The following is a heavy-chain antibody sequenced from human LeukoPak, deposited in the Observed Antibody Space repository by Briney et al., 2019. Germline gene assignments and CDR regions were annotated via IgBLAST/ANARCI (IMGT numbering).Heavy chain of an antibody. CDR2: IKQDGSEK. CDR3: ARDCCGGDCCIFDY. D-gene: IGHD2-21*02. Sequence: PGGSRRLSCAASGFTFSSYWMSWVRQAPGKGLEWVANIKQDGSEKYYVDSVKGRLTISRDNANNSLYLQMNSLRAEDTAVYYLARDCCGGDCCIFDYWGQGTLVTVSS. CDR1: GFTFSSYW. J-gene: IGHJ4*02. V-gene: IGHV3-7*01.